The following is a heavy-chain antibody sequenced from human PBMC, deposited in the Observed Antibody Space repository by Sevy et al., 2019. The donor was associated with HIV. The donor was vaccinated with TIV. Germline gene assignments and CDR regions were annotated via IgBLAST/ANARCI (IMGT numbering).Heavy chain of an antibody. CDR3: ARDRVTWYESSGFDAFDI. Sequence: GGSLRLSCAASGFTFSSHGMHWARQAPGKGREGGTVIWYDGRNPDYADSVKGRFTISGDNSKNMLYLQMNSLRAEDTAVYYCARDRVTWYESSGFDAFDIWGQGTMVTVSS. CDR1: GFTFSSHG. J-gene: IGHJ3*02. D-gene: IGHD3-22*01. CDR2: IWYDGRNP. V-gene: IGHV3-33*01.